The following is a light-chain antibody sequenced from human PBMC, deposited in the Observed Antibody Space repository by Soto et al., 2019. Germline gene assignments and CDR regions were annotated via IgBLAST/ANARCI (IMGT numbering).Light chain of an antibody. V-gene: IGLV2-14*01. Sequence: QSALTQPASVSGSPGQSITISCTGTSSDVGGYNYVSWYQQHPGKAPKLMIYDVSNRPSGVSNRFSGSKSGNTASLTISGLQAEDEADYYCSSYTSISTPHVVFGGGTNSPS. CDR1: SSDVGGYNY. J-gene: IGLJ2*01. CDR3: SSYTSISTPHVV. CDR2: DVS.